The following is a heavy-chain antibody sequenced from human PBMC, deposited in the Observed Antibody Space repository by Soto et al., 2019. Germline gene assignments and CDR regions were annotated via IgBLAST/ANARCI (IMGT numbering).Heavy chain of an antibody. D-gene: IGHD6-13*01. Sequence: RASVKVSCKASGYTFTGYYMHWVRQAPGQGLEWMGWINPNSGGTNYAQKFQGWVTMTRDTSISTAYMELSRLRSDDTAVYYCARADSSSWSPYYYYGMDVWGQGTTVTVSS. J-gene: IGHJ6*02. CDR3: ARADSSSWSPYYYYGMDV. V-gene: IGHV1-2*04. CDR1: GYTFTGYY. CDR2: INPNSGGT.